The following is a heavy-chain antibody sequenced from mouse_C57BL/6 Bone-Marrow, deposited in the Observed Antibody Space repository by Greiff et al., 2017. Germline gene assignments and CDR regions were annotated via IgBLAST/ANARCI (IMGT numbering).Heavy chain of an antibody. CDR3: ARPITTVVVPEYFDV. J-gene: IGHJ1*03. V-gene: IGHV1-81*01. Sequence: VKVVESGAELARPGASVKLSCKASGYTFTSYGISWVKQRTGQGLEWIGEIYPRSGNTYYNEKFKGKATLTADKSSSTAYMELRSLTSEDSAVYFCARPITTVVVPEYFDVWGTGTTVTVSS. D-gene: IGHD1-1*01. CDR1: GYTFTSYG. CDR2: IYPRSGNT.